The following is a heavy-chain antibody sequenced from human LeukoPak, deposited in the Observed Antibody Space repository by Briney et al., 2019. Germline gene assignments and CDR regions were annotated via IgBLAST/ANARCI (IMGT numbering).Heavy chain of an antibody. V-gene: IGHV4-59*01. CDR3: ARVRGDFETD. D-gene: IGHD3-16*01. Sequence: SSETLSLTCSVSGGSISSYYWTWIRQPPGKGLEWIGYRYYSGSTTYNPSLKSRVTISGDTSKSQFSLKLISVTAADTAIYYCARVRGDFETDWGQGTLVTVSS. CDR1: GGSISSYY. J-gene: IGHJ1*01. CDR2: RYYSGST.